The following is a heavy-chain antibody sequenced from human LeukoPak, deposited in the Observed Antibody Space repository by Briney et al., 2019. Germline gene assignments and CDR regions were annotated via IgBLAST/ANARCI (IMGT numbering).Heavy chain of an antibody. J-gene: IGHJ5*02. CDR1: GFSPSTSGVG. Sequence: SGPTLVKPTQTLTLTCTFSGFSPSTSGVGVGWIRQPPGKALEWLTLIYWGNNKRYSPSLRSRLTITKDTSKNQVVLTLTNMDPVDTATYYCAHRGNYDSSGYYFGSNWFDPWGQGTLVTVSS. CDR3: AHRGNYDSSGYYFGSNWFDP. D-gene: IGHD3-22*01. CDR2: IYWGNNK. V-gene: IGHV2-5*02.